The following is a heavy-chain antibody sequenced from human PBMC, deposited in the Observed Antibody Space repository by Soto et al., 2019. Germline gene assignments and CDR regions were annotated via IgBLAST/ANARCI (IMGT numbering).Heavy chain of an antibody. D-gene: IGHD2-2*01. CDR1: GFTFGDYA. J-gene: IGHJ5*02. Sequence: GGSLRLSCTASGFTFGDYAMSWFRQAPGKGLEWVGFIRSKAYGGTTEYAASVKGRFTISRDDSKSIAYLQMNSLKTEDTAVYYCTRDRGYCSSTSCYDDWFDPWGQGTLVTVSS. CDR2: IRSKAYGGTT. V-gene: IGHV3-49*03. CDR3: TRDRGYCSSTSCYDDWFDP.